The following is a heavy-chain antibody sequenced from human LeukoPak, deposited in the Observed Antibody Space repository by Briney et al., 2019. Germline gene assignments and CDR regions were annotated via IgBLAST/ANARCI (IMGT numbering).Heavy chain of an antibody. J-gene: IGHJ4*02. Sequence: GGSLRLSCVASGFTVSANYMTWVRQAPGKGLEWVSLIYSNGDTYYTDSVKGRFIISRDNSKNTLYLQMNNLRVEDTALYYCARDRGGYYYYPLDYWGQGTLVTVSS. CDR3: ARDRGGYYYYPLDY. D-gene: IGHD3-22*01. V-gene: IGHV3-66*01. CDR1: GFTVSANY. CDR2: IYSNGDT.